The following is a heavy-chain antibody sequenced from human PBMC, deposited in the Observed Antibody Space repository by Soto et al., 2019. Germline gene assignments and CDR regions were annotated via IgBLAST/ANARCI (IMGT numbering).Heavy chain of an antibody. CDR2: VYYTGTT. CDR3: ARDLAAVPRAFDY. CDR1: GGSISSYF. Sequence: SKTLSLTCTVSGGSISSYFYIWVRQPPGKGLEWIGSVYYTGTTDYNPSLKSRVTISVETSKTQFSLNLRSVTAADTAVYYCARDLAAVPRAFDYWGRGTLVTASS. J-gene: IGHJ4*02. D-gene: IGHD6-13*01. V-gene: IGHV4-59*01.